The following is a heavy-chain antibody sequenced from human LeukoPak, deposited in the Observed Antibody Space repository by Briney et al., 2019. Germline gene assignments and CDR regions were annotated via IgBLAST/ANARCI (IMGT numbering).Heavy chain of an antibody. CDR2: IIPIFGTA. J-gene: IGHJ6*03. CDR3: ARDSYCSSTSCSPLYYYMDV. V-gene: IGHV1-69*05. CDR1: GGTFSSYA. Sequence: SEKVSCKASGGTFSSYAISWVRQAPGQGLEWMGGIIPIFGTANYAQKFQGRVTITTDESTSTAYMELSSLRSEDTAVYYCARDSYCSSTSCSPLYYYMDVWGKGTTVTVSS. D-gene: IGHD2-2*01.